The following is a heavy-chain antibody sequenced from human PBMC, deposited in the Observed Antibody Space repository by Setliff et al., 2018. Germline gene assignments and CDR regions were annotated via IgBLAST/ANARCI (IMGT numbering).Heavy chain of an antibody. CDR3: ARQKSTGSGNNWFDP. V-gene: IGHV5-51*01. CDR2: IYAGDSDT. Sequence: GASLKISCKGSGFSFTDFWIGWVRQMPGKGLEWMGLIYAGDSDTRYNPSFQGRVTMSADKSINTAYLQWSSLKASDTATYYCARQKSTGSGNNWFDPWGQGTLVTVSS. D-gene: IGHD3-10*01. CDR1: GFSFTDFW. J-gene: IGHJ5*02.